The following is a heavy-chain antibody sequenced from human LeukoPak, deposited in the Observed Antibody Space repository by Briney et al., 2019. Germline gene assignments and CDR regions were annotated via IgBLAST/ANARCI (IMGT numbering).Heavy chain of an antibody. CDR1: GGSISSYY. D-gene: IGHD3-22*01. CDR3: ARDYYDSSGYSLPFDY. CDR2: IYYSGST. J-gene: IGHJ4*02. V-gene: IGHV4-59*12. Sequence: PSETLSLTCTVSGGSISSYYWSWIRQPPGKGLEWIGYIYYSGSTNYNPSLKSRVTISVDTSKNQFSLKLSSVTAADTAVYYCARDYYDSSGYSLPFDYWGQGTLVTVSS.